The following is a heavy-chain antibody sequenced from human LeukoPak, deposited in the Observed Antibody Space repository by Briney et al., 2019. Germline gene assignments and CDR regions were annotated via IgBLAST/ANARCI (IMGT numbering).Heavy chain of an antibody. V-gene: IGHV6-1*01. J-gene: IGHJ6*02. CDR1: GDSVSSNSAA. CDR3: ARGRWFGELFDYSGMDV. Sequence: SQTLSLTCAISGDSVSSNSAAWNWIRQSPSRGLEWLGRTYYRYKLYNDYAVSVKSRITINPHTSKNQFSLQLNSVAPDDTAVYYCARGRWFGELFDYSGMDVWGQGTTVTVSS. CDR2: TYYRYKLYN. D-gene: IGHD3-10*01.